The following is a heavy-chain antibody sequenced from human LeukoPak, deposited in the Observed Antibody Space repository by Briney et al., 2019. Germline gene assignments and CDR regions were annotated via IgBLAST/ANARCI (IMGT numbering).Heavy chain of an antibody. CDR2: VKSDGSNP. CDR3: AREFVSGSGSLDY. D-gene: IGHD3-10*01. J-gene: IGHJ4*02. CDR1: RFSFSNYW. Sequence: GGSLRLSCAASRFSFSNYWMHWVRQAPGKGLVWVSRVKSDGSNPSYADSVKGRFTISRDNAENMLYLQMNTLGAEDTAAYYCAREFVSGSGSLDYGGQGTLVTVSS. V-gene: IGHV3-74*01.